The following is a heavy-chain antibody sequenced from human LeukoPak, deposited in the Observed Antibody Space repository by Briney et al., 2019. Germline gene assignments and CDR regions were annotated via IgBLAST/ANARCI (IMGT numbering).Heavy chain of an antibody. J-gene: IGHJ4*02. Sequence: GRSLRLSCAASGFTFSSYAMHWVRQAPGKGLEWVAVISYDGSNKYYADSVKGRFTISRDNSKNTLYLQMNSLRAEDTAVYYCAKDKVRVATWGQGTLVTVSS. CDR1: GFTFSSYA. CDR2: ISYDGSNK. CDR3: AKDKVRVAT. V-gene: IGHV3-30-3*01. D-gene: IGHD4-23*01.